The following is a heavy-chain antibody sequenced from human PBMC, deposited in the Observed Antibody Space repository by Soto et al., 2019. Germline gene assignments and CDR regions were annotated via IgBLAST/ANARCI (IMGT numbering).Heavy chain of an antibody. V-gene: IGHV1-18*04. CDR3: ARDRSRTTVTTNYYYGMDV. Sequence: RASVKVSCKASGYTFTSYGISWVRQAPGQGLEWMGWISAYNGNTNYAQKLQGRVTMTTDTSTSTAYMELRSLRSDDTAVYYCARDRSRTTVTTNYYYGMDVWGQGTTVTASS. CDR2: ISAYNGNT. J-gene: IGHJ6*02. CDR1: GYTFTSYG. D-gene: IGHD4-17*01.